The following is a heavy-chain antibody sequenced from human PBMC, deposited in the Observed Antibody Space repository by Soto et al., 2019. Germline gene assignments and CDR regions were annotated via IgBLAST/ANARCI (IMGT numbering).Heavy chain of an antibody. D-gene: IGHD3-10*01. CDR3: TRAPSYYGSGSYH. J-gene: IGHJ4*02. CDR1: GFTFSDPY. CDR2: IKNRANSYTT. V-gene: IGHV3-72*01. Sequence: SLRLSCAASGFTFSDPYMDWVRQAPGKGLEWVGRIKNRANSYTTQYAASVKGRFTISRDDSKNSVYLQMSSLKTEDTAVYYCTRAPSYYGSGSYHWGQGTLVTVSS.